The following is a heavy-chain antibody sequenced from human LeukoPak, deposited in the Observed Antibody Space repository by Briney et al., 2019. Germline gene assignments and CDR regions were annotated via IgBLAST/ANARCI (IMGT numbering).Heavy chain of an antibody. CDR2: ISWNGGST. CDR1: GFTFDDYG. CDR3: ARDGGGSSWYDHVNWFDP. J-gene: IGHJ5*02. V-gene: IGHV3-20*04. Sequence: AGGSLRLSCAASGFTFDDYGMSWVRQAPGKGLEWVSGISWNGGSTGYADSVKGRFTISRDNAKNSLYLQMNSLRAEDTALYYCARDGGGSSWYDHVNWFDPWGQGTLVTVSS. D-gene: IGHD6-13*01.